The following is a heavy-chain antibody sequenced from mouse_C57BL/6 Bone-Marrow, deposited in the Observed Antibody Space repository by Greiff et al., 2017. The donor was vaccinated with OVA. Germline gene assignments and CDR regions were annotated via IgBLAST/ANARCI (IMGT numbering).Heavy chain of an antibody. Sequence: EVQLVESGGGLVQPKGSLKLSCAASGFSFNTYAMNWVRQAPGKGLEWVARIRSKSNNYATYYADAVKDRFTISRNDSESMLNLQMNNLKTEDTARYYCLRQGSSGYVIDYWGQGTSVTVSS. D-gene: IGHD3-2*02. CDR1: GFSFNTYA. J-gene: IGHJ4*01. CDR2: IRSKSNNYAT. V-gene: IGHV10-1*01. CDR3: LRQGSSGYVIDY.